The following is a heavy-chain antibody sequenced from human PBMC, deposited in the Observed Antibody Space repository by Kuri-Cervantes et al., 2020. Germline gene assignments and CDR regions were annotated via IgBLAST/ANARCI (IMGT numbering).Heavy chain of an antibody. CDR3: ARSDIVVVPAAISLDY. Sequence: GGSLRLSCAASGFTFDDYAMHGVRQAPGKGLEWGSNSGNKGYADSVKGRFTISRDNSKNTLYLQMNSLRAEDTAVYYCARSDIVVVPAAISLDYWGQGTLVTVSS. D-gene: IGHD2-2*01. J-gene: IGHJ4*02. CDR1: GFTFDDYA. V-gene: IGHV3-9*01. CDR2: SGNK.